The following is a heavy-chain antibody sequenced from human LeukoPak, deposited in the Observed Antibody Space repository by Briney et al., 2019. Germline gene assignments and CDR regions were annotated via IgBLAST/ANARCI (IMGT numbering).Heavy chain of an antibody. V-gene: IGHV4-38-2*02. CDR1: GYSISSGYY. J-gene: IGHJ3*02. CDR2: IYHSGST. CDR3: AGSGYSYGKNHDAFDI. D-gene: IGHD5-18*01. Sequence: SETLSLTCTVSGYSISSGYYWGWIRQPPGKGLEWIGSIYHSGSTYYNPSLKSRVTISVDTSKNQFSLKLSSVTAADTAVYYCAGSGYSYGKNHDAFDIWGQGTMVTVSS.